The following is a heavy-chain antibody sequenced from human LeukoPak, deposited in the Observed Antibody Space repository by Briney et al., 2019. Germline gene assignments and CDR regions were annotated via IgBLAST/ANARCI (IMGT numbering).Heavy chain of an antibody. D-gene: IGHD5-18*01. CDR3: ARGKGYSYGYQVDY. J-gene: IGHJ4*02. CDR2: INHSGST. Sequence: SETLSLTCAVYGGSFSGYYWSWIRQPPGKGLEWIGEINHSGSTNYNPSLKSRVTISVDTSKNQFSLKLSSVTAADTAAYYCARGKGYSYGYQVDYWGQGTLVTVSS. V-gene: IGHV4-34*01. CDR1: GGSFSGYY.